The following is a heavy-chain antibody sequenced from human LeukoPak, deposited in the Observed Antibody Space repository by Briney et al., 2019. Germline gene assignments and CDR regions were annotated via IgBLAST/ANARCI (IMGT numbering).Heavy chain of an antibody. J-gene: IGHJ6*02. CDR3: ARLRYYAVDV. Sequence: PGGSLRLSCAASGFTFNTFDMTWVRQAPGKGLEWVSYISSGSSSRYYPDSVKDRFTNSRDHAENSLYLHMNSLRAEDTAVYFCARLRYYAVDVWGQGTTVIVSS. V-gene: IGHV3-48*01. CDR1: GFTFNTFD. CDR2: ISSGSSSR.